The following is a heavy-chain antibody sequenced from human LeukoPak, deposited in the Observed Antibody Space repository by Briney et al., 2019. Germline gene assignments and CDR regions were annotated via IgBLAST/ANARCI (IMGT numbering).Heavy chain of an antibody. V-gene: IGHV4-59*01. D-gene: IGHD3-16*01. CDR1: GGSISSYY. Sequence: SETLSLTCTVSGGSISSYYWSWIRQPPGKGLEWIGYIYYSGSTNYNPSLKSRVTISVDTSKNQFSLKLSSVTAADTAVHYCARDGGDAFDIWGQGTMVTVSS. CDR3: ARDGGDAFDI. J-gene: IGHJ3*02. CDR2: IYYSGST.